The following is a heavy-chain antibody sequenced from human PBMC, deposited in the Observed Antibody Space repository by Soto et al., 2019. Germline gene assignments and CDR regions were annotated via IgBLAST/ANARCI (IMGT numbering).Heavy chain of an antibody. CDR3: AREPYGDYLTSIDY. CDR1: GFTFRSYG. D-gene: IGHD4-17*01. Sequence: QVQMVESEGGVVQPGRSLRLSCAVSGFTFRSYGMHWVRQAPGKGLEWVAFIWDDGSNKYYVDSVKGRFTISRDNSNSTLFLQMNSLRADDTAVYYCAREPYGDYLTSIDYWGQGTLVTVSS. V-gene: IGHV3-33*01. CDR2: IWDDGSNK. J-gene: IGHJ4*02.